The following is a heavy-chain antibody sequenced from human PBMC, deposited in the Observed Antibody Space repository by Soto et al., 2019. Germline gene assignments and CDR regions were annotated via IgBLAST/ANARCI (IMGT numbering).Heavy chain of an antibody. CDR2: ISYAGNDN. V-gene: IGHV3-30*03. CDR1: GFPFNTYG. D-gene: IGHD6-19*01. J-gene: IGHJ3*01. Sequence: PGGSLRLSCAASGFPFNTYGVHWVRQAPGKGLGWVARISYAGNDNYYADSVKGRFTISRDNSKETLYLQMTSLRADDTAVYYCARDRQQWLEPAGGALPFWGQGTMVTVSS. CDR3: ARDRQQWLEPAGGALPF.